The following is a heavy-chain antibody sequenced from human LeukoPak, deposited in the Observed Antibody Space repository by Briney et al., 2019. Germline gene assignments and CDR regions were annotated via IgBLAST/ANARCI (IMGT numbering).Heavy chain of an antibody. CDR3: ARLYCGSGRDKNWFDT. V-gene: IGHV5-51*01. J-gene: IGHJ5*02. CDR2: IYPGDSDT. CDR1: GYSFTSYW. D-gene: IGHD3-10*01. Sequence: GESLKISRQGSGYSFTSYWIGWVRQMPGKGLEWMGIIYPGDSDTRYSPSFQGQVTISADKSISTAYLQWSSLKASDTAMYYCARLYCGSGRDKNWFDTWGQGTLVTVSS.